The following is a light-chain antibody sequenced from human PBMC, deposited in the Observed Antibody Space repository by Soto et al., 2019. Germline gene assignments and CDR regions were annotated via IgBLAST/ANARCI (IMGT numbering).Light chain of an antibody. V-gene: IGKV1-39*01. CDR1: QSVNKY. J-gene: IGKJ4*01. CDR3: QQSFSTPLS. Sequence: DIQMTQSPSSLSASVGDRVTISCRASQSVNKYLNWYQQRPGNVPTLLIYAATTLQGGVTSRFNGSGFGTDFTVTISNLQTEDFATYYCQQSFSTPLSFGGGTKVEIK. CDR2: AAT.